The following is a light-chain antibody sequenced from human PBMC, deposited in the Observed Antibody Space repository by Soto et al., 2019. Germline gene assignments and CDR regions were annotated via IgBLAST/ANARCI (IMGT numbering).Light chain of an antibody. CDR3: QQRRSWQVT. CDR2: DAS. V-gene: IGKV3-11*01. J-gene: IGKJ5*01. CDR1: QSVSSN. Sequence: EIVMTQSPATLSVSPGERATLSCRASQSVSSNLVWYQQRPGQAPRLLIYDASHRAAGIPARFSGSGSGTNFTLTISSLEPEDFAVYYCQQRRSWQVTFGQGTRLEIK.